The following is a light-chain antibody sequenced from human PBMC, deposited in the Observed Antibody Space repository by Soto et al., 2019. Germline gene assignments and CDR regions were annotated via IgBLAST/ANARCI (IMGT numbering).Light chain of an antibody. Sequence: EIVLTQSPGTLSLSPGERATLSCRASQTVSSSYLAWYQQKPGQAPRLLIYAASCRATGIPDRFSGGGSETDFTLTISRLEPEYFAVYYCQQYGTSFTFGPGTKVDIK. J-gene: IGKJ3*01. V-gene: IGKV3-20*01. CDR3: QQYGTSFT. CDR2: AAS. CDR1: QTVSSSY.